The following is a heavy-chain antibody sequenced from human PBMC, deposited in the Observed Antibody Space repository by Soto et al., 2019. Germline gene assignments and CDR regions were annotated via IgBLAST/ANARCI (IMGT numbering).Heavy chain of an antibody. CDR3: ARGRKGFGELFLDY. D-gene: IGHD3-10*01. J-gene: IGHJ4*02. CDR1: SGSNSSYY. CDR2: IYHSGST. Sequence: SETLSLTCTVSSGSNSSYYWSWIRQPPGKGLEWIGYIYHSGSTNYNPSLKSRVTISADTSKNQFSLKLSSVTAADTAVYYCARGRKGFGELFLDYWGQGTRVTVSS. V-gene: IGHV4-59*01.